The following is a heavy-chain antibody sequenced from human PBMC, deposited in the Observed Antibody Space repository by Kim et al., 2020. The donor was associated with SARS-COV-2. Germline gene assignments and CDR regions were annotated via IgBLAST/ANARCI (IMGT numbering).Heavy chain of an antibody. Sequence: VSVKSRITINPDTSKTQVSLQLNSVTPEDTAVYYCARDRLWFGEFLYGMDVWGQGTTVTVSS. D-gene: IGHD3-10*01. V-gene: IGHV6-1*01. CDR3: ARDRLWFGEFLYGMDV. J-gene: IGHJ6*02.